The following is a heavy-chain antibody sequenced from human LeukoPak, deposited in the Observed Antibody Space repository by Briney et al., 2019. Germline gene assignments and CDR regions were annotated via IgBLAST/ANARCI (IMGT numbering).Heavy chain of an antibody. CDR2: IKEDGSDK. CDR1: GFSFSDFW. J-gene: IGHJ4*02. CDR3: ARVLWFGGIYYFDY. Sequence: GESLKISCEASGFSFSDFWMSWVRQAPGKGLEWVASIKEDGSDKYYVESVKGRFTISRENARNSLYLQMNSLRAEDTAVYYCARVLWFGGIYYFDYWGQGTLVTVSS. D-gene: IGHD3-10*01. V-gene: IGHV3-7*04.